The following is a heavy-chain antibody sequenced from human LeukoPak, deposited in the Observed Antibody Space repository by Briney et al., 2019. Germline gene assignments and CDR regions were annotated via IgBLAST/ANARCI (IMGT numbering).Heavy chain of an antibody. CDR3: ARGDYFRGHAFDI. CDR2: IYTSGST. CDR1: GGSISSGSYY. V-gene: IGHV4-61*02. J-gene: IGHJ3*02. Sequence: QTLSLTCTVSGGSISSGSYYWSWIRQPAGKGLEWIGRIYTSGSTNYNPSLKSRVTISVDKSKNQFSLKLSSVTAADTAVYYCARGDYFRGHAFDIWGQGTMVTVSS. D-gene: IGHD3-16*01.